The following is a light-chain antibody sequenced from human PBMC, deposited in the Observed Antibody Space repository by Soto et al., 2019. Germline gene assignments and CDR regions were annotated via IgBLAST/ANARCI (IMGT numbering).Light chain of an antibody. J-gene: IGKJ1*01. V-gene: IGKV2-28*01. CDR1: QSLLHSNGYNY. CDR3: MQALQTPWT. Sequence: DIVMTQSPLSLPVTPGEPASISCRSSQSLLHSNGYNYFHWYLQKPGQSPQLLIYLGSNRASGVPDRFSGSGSGTDFTLKISRVEAEDVGVYYCMQALQTPWTFGQGTKVEIK. CDR2: LGS.